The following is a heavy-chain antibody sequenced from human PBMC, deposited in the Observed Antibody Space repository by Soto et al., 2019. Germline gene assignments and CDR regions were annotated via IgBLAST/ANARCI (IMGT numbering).Heavy chain of an antibody. Sequence: QVQLQESGPGLVKPSETLSLTCTVSSDSIAGENWWSWVRQPPGMGLEWIGEIFHTGDTNYNPSLKSRVTMEVDKSKNQFSLKLISASAADTAVYYCARVFSSGSGWMYYFDFWGQGTLVSVSS. CDR3: ARVFSSGSGWMYYFDF. V-gene: IGHV4-4*02. CDR1: SDSIAGENW. D-gene: IGHD6-25*01. CDR2: IFHTGDT. J-gene: IGHJ4*02.